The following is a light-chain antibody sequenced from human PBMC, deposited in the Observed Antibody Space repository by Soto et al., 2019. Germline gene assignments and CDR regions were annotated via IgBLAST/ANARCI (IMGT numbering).Light chain of an antibody. CDR3: QQYGNTPWT. V-gene: IGKV3-20*01. CDR2: GAS. J-gene: IGKJ1*01. Sequence: EIVLTQSPGTLSLSPGERATLSCRASQTISSNYLAWYQQKPGQAPRLLIYGASNRATGIPDRFSGGGSGTDFTLTISGLEPVDFAMFFCQQYGNTPWTFGQGTTVEI. CDR1: QTISSNY.